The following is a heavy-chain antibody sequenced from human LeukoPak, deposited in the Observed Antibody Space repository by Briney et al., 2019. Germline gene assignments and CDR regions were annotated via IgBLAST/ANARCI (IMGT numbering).Heavy chain of an antibody. V-gene: IGHV3-23*01. CDR1: GFTFSEYS. Sequence: PGGSLRLSCAASGFTFSEYSMSWVRQAPGKGLEWVSGISGSGGSTYYADSVKGRFTISRDNSKNRLHLQMNSLRAEDTAVYYCAKDLGIAELYWGQGTLVTVSS. D-gene: IGHD6-13*01. CDR3: AKDLGIAELY. J-gene: IGHJ4*02. CDR2: ISGSGGST.